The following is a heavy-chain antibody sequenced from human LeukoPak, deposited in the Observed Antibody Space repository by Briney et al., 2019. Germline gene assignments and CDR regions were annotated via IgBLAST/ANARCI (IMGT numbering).Heavy chain of an antibody. V-gene: IGHV4-59*12. CDR1: GGSISNYY. J-gene: IGHJ6*02. Sequence: SETLSLTCTVSGGSISNYYWSWIRQPPGKGLEWIGYIDYSGSTNYNPSLKSRVTMSVDTSKNQFSLKLSSVTAADTAVYYCAREPRIAAAAPYYYYYGMDVWGQGTTVTVSS. D-gene: IGHD6-13*01. CDR3: AREPRIAAAAPYYYYYGMDV. CDR2: IDYSGST.